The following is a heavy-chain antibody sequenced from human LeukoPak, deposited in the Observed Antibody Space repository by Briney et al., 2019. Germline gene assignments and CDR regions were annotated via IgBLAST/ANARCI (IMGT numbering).Heavy chain of an antibody. V-gene: IGHV4-39*07. J-gene: IGHJ5*02. D-gene: IGHD5-24*01. Sequence: PSETLSLTCSVFGGSTSSSSYYWGWIRQPPGKGLEWIGSIYYSGSTYYNPSLKSRVTISVDTSKNQFSLKLSSVTAADTAVYYCAREDRVEMATIRGWFDPWGQGTLVTVSS. CDR3: AREDRVEMATIRGWFDP. CDR1: GGSTSSSSYY. CDR2: IYYSGST.